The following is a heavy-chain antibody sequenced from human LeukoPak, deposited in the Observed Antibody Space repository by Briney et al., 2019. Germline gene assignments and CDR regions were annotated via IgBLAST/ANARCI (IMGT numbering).Heavy chain of an antibody. CDR3: ATGATGVSEPNNYYMDV. CDR1: GYTFTGYY. D-gene: IGHD1-14*01. V-gene: IGHV1-2*02. CDR2: INPNSGGT. Sequence: GASVKVSCKASGYTFTGYYMHWVRQAPGQGLEWMGWINPNSGGTNYAQKFQGRVSMTRDMSISTAYMELSRLGSDDTAVYYCATGATGVSEPNNYYMDVWGKGIMVTVSS. J-gene: IGHJ6*03.